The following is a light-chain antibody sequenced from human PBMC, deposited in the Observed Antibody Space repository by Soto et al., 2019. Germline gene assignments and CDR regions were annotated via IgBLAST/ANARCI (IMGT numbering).Light chain of an antibody. CDR1: SSDVGDHNS. Sequence: QSALTQPASVSGSPGQSITISCTGTSSDVGDHNSVSWYQQQPGKAPKLMIYAVSNRPSGVSNRFSGSKSGNTASLTISGLQAEDEAGYYCGSYTTSITVIFGGGTKLTVL. CDR2: AVS. J-gene: IGLJ2*01. CDR3: GSYTTSITVI. V-gene: IGLV2-14*03.